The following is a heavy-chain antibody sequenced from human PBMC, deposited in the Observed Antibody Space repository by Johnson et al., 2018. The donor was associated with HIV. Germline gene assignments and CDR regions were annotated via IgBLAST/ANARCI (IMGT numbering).Heavy chain of an antibody. D-gene: IGHD3-22*01. CDR1: GFTFSSYA. V-gene: IGHV3-23*04. Sequence: VQLVESGGGLVQPGGSLRLSCAASGFTFSSYAMNWVRQAPGKGLEWVSAISDSGGNTNYADSVTGRFTISRDNSKNTLYLQMNSLRADDTAVYYCARLYDSSGYGAFDIWGQGTMVTVSS. J-gene: IGHJ3*02. CDR2: ISDSGGNT. CDR3: ARLYDSSGYGAFDI.